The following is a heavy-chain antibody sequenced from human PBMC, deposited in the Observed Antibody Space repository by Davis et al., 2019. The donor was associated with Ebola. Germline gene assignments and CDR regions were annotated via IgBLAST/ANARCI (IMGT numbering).Heavy chain of an antibody. CDR3: AREGAAVAGDAFDI. V-gene: IGHV3-30*02. J-gene: IGHJ3*02. Sequence: GESLKISCAASGFTFSSYVMHWVRQAPGKGPEWVAFIQYDGNDKYYADSVKGRFTISRDNSKNTLYLQMNSLRDEDTAVYYCAREGAAVAGDAFDIWGPGTMVTVSS. CDR2: IQYDGNDK. D-gene: IGHD6-19*01. CDR1: GFTFSSYV.